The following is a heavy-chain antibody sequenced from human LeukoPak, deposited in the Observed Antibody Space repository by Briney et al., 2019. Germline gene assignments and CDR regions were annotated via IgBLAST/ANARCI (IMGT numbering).Heavy chain of an antibody. J-gene: IGHJ4*02. CDR3: ARGGTDGVYFDY. D-gene: IGHD3-10*01. V-gene: IGHV3-48*01. Sequence: GGSLRLSCAAPGFTLRSFTMNWVRQAPGKGLEWVSSISGSGGTTYYADPVKGRFTISRDNAKNSLYLQINSLRAEETAVYYCARGGTDGVYFDYWGQGTLVTVSS. CDR1: GFTLRSFT. CDR2: ISGSGGTT.